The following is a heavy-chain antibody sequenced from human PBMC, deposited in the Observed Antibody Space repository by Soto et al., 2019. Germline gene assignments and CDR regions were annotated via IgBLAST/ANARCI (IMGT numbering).Heavy chain of an antibody. Sequence: PSETLSLTCTVSGGSMSGYYWSWIRQPPGKGLEWIGYIYYSATTNYNPSLQSRVTISVDTPKNQFSLKLSSVTAADTAVYYCARDRTTGSLWAGIDYWGQGILVTVS. CDR1: GGSMSGYY. V-gene: IGHV4-59*01. J-gene: IGHJ4*02. CDR3: ARDRTTGSLWAGIDY. CDR2: IYYSATT. D-gene: IGHD6-19*01.